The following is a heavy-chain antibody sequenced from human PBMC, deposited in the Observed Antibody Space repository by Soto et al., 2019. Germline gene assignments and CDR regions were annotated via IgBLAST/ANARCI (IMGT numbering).Heavy chain of an antibody. CDR1: GLTLRSYA. CDR3: AKGGPFTGGFDP. V-gene: IGHV3-23*01. J-gene: IGHJ5*02. Sequence: EGQLLQSGGDLVQPGGSLRLSCAGSGLTLRSYAMTWIRQTPEKGLEWVSTISGRSGVPSYADSVNGRFTVSRDNSKNTLYLQMNSLRPDDTAIYYCAKGGPFTGGFDPWCQGTLVTVAS. D-gene: IGHD3-16*01. CDR2: ISGRSGVP.